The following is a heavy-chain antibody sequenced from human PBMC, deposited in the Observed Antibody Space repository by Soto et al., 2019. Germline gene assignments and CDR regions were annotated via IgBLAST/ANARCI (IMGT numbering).Heavy chain of an antibody. J-gene: IGHJ5*02. CDR3: ARTDYDFWSGHAQIDP. Sequence: SETLSLTCTVSGGSISSSSYYWGWIRQPPGKGLEWIGSIYYSGSTYYNPSLKGRVTISVDTSKNQFSLKLSSVTAADTAVYYCARTDYDFWSGHAQIDPWGQGTLVTVSS. V-gene: IGHV4-39*01. D-gene: IGHD3-3*01. CDR1: GGSISSSSYY. CDR2: IYYSGST.